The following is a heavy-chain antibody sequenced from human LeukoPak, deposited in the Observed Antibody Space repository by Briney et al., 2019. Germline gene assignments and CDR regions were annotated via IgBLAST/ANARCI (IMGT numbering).Heavy chain of an antibody. J-gene: IGHJ4*02. CDR3: ARAVIPALYYFDY. CDR1: DGSFSGYY. Sequence: PSETQSLTCAVYDGSFSGYYWSWIRQPPGKGLEWIGEINHSGSTNYNPSLKSRVTISVDTSKNQFSLKLSSVTAADTAMYYCARAVIPALYYFDYWGQGTLVTVSS. CDR2: INHSGST. D-gene: IGHD3-16*02. V-gene: IGHV4-34*01.